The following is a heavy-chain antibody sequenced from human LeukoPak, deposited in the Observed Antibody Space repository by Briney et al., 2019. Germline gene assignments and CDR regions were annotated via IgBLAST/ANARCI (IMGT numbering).Heavy chain of an antibody. D-gene: IGHD4-11*01. CDR3: AKDRVPDSRWGFDV. CDR1: GFTFSSYA. Sequence: PGGSLRLSCAASGFTFSSYAMSWVRQAPGKGLEWVSAISGSGGSTYYADPVKGRFTISRDTSKNTVFLQMNGPRVEDTALYYCAKDRVPDSRWGFDVWGQGTMVTVS. J-gene: IGHJ3*01. CDR2: ISGSGGST. V-gene: IGHV3-23*01.